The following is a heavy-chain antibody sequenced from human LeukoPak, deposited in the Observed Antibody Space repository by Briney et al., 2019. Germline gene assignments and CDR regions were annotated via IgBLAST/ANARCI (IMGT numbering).Heavy chain of an antibody. CDR1: GFSFSSYT. CDR2: ISGGGDTT. Sequence: GGSLRLSCSASGFSFSSYTMTWVRQAPGKGPEWVSIISGGGDTTFYTDSVKGRFTISRDSSKNTLYLQMNSLRAEDTAAYYCAKDRCSNGVGCYYYYMDVWGKGTTVTISS. D-gene: IGHD2-8*01. V-gene: IGHV3-23*01. CDR3: AKDRCSNGVGCYYYYMDV. J-gene: IGHJ6*03.